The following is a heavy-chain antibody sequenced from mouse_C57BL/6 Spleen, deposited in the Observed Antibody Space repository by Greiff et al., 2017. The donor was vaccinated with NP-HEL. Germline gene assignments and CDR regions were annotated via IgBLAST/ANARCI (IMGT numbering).Heavy chain of an antibody. V-gene: IGHV2-4*01. J-gene: IGHJ4*01. CDR3: AKTNYEAMDY. D-gene: IGHD2-1*01. CDR1: GFSLTSYG. Sequence: QVQLKESGPGLVQPSQSLSITCTVSGFSLTSYGVHWVRQPPGKGLEWLGVIWSGGSTDYNAAFISRLSISKDNSKSQVFFKMNSLHADDTAIYYCAKTNYEAMDYWGQGTSVTVSS. CDR2: IWSGGST.